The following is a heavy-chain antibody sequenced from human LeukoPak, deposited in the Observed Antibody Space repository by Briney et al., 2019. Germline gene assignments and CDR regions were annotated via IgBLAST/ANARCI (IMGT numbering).Heavy chain of an antibody. D-gene: IGHD3-9*01. J-gene: IGHJ3*02. V-gene: IGHV4-4*07. CDR2: MYSSGTT. CDR3: ARDPYYDILAGYLIRGAFDT. CDR1: GDSIGSYY. Sequence: SETLSLTCTVSGDSIGSYYWSWTRQSAGKRLEWIGRMYSSGTTDYNPSLQSRVTISIDTSKNQFSLKLNSVTAADTAVYYCARDPYYDILAGYLIRGAFDTWGLGTLVTVSS.